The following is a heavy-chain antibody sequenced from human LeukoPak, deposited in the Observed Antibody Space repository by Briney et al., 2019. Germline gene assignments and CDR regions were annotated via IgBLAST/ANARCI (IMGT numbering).Heavy chain of an antibody. CDR1: GDRVSSNSAA. J-gene: IGHJ6*03. Sequence: SQTLSLTCAISGDRVSSNSAAWNWIRQSPSRGLEWLGRTYYRFKWYNDYAVSVKSRITINPDTSKNQFSLKLSSVTAADTAVYYCARGYYYGSGSYYYYYHMDVWGKGTTVTISS. D-gene: IGHD3-10*01. CDR2: TYYRFKWYN. CDR3: ARGYYYGSGSYYYYYHMDV. V-gene: IGHV6-1*01.